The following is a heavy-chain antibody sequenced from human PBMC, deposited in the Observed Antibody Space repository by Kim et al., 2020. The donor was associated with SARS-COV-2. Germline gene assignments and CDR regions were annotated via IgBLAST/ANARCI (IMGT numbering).Heavy chain of an antibody. D-gene: IGHD5-18*01. CDR3: AKDICRSYSTFDY. J-gene: IGHJ4*02. Sequence: VRGRYTISRDNSKNTLYLQMNSLRAEDTAMYYCAKDICRSYSTFDYWGQGTLVIVSS. V-gene: IGHV3-30*02.